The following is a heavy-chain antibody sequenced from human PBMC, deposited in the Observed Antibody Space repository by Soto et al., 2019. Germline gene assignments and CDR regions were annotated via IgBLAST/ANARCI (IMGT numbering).Heavy chain of an antibody. V-gene: IGHV4-34*01. J-gene: IGHJ5*02. CDR1: GGSFSGYY. D-gene: IGHD3-10*01. Sequence: PSETLSLTCAVYGGSFSGYYWSWIRQPPGKGLEWIGEINHSGSTNYNPSLKSRVTISVDTSKNQFSLKLTSVTAADTAVYYCARVPRYYYSSGGAYNWFDPWGQGTLVTVSS. CDR2: INHSGST. CDR3: ARVPRYYYSSGGAYNWFDP.